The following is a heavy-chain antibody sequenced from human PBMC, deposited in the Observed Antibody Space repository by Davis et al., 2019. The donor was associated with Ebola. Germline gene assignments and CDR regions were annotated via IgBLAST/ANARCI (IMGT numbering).Heavy chain of an antibody. CDR2: IYTGDSDT. D-gene: IGHD2-8*02. CDR3: ASLRRTITGMDDGFDI. J-gene: IGHJ3*02. CDR1: GYTFTTYW. Sequence: GESLKISCKVSGYTFTTYWIGWVRQMPGKGLEWMGLIYTGDSDTRYSPSFRGQVTISADKSTKTAFLQWSSLKASDSGMYYCASLRRTITGMDDGFDIWGEGTMVTVSS. V-gene: IGHV5-51*01.